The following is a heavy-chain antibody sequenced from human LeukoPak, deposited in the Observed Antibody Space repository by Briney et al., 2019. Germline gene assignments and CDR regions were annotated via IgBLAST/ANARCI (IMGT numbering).Heavy chain of an antibody. CDR3: VRRGYDSGQEIGDY. J-gene: IGHJ4*02. Sequence: PSETLSLTCGVYGGSLSGYTWDWIRQPPGKGLEWIGEINDIGNTNYNPSLKSRLTISVDTSKNQFSLKVNSVTAADTAVYYCVRRGYDSGQEIGDYWGQGTLVTVSS. V-gene: IGHV4-34*01. D-gene: IGHD5-18*01. CDR1: GGSLSGYT. CDR2: INDIGNT.